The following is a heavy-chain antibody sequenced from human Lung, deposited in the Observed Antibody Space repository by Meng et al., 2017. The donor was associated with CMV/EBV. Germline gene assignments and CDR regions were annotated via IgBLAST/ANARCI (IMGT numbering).Heavy chain of an antibody. CDR2: IYYSGST. V-gene: IGHV4-59*01. CDR3: GRESVYSSGCNWFDA. J-gene: IGHJ5*01. CDR1: GCSISSYY. D-gene: IGHD6-19*01. Sequence: SETLSLTCTASGCSISSYYWSWIRQPPGKGREWIGHIYYSGSTNYNPSLKSRVTISVDTSKNLFFLKLSSVNAADTAVYYCGRESVYSSGCNWFDAWGQGXMVTVSS.